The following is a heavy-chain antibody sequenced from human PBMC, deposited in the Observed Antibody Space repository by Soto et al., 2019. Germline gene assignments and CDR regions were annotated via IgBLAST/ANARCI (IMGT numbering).Heavy chain of an antibody. CDR1: GFTFSDHY. Sequence: EVQLVESGGGLVQPGGSLRLSCAVSGFTFSDHYMDWVRQAPGKGLEWVGRSRNKANSYTTEYAASVKGRFTISRDDSENSRYLQMDSLKTEYMAVYFCIRPMTGTTRGFDFWGQGTLVTVSS. CDR3: IRPMTGTTRGFDF. V-gene: IGHV3-72*01. CDR2: SRNKANSYTT. J-gene: IGHJ4*02. D-gene: IGHD1-1*01.